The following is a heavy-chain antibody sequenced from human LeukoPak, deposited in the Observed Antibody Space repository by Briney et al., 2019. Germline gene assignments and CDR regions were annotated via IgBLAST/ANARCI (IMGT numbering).Heavy chain of an antibody. V-gene: IGHV3-66*01. CDR1: GLTVGNYY. CDR2: VYDNGET. CDR3: TRDPDA. Sequence: GGSLRLSCAASGLTVGNYYMSWVRKAPGKGLEWVSVVYDNGETYHADSVQGRFTLSRDNSKNTLYLQMNSLRVEDTAVYYCTRDPDAWGQGTLVTVSS. J-gene: IGHJ5*02.